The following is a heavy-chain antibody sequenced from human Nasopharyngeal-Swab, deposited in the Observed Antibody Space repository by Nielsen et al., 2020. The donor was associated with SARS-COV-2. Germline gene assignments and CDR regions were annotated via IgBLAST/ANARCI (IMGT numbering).Heavy chain of an antibody. Sequence: GESLKISYAASEFTFNTYDMNWVRQAPGKGLEWLSYISSSSRTIYYADSVKGRFTISRDNAKNSLYLQMNTLRDEDTVVYYCARLRYYSSDYWGQGTLVTVSS. CDR2: ISSSSRTI. CDR1: EFTFNTYD. V-gene: IGHV3-48*02. J-gene: IGHJ4*02. D-gene: IGHD1-26*01. CDR3: ARLRYYSSDY.